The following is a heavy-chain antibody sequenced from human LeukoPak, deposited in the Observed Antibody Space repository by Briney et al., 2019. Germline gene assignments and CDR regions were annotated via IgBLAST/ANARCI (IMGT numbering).Heavy chain of an antibody. D-gene: IGHD2-2*01. J-gene: IGHJ4*02. V-gene: IGHV4-59*01. CDR1: GGSISSYY. Sequence: SETLSLTCTVSGGSISSYYWSWIRQPPGKGLEWIGYIYYSGSTNYNPSLKSRVTISVDTSKNQFSLKLSSVTAADTAVYYCARGTDCSSTSCPHYFDYWGQGTLVTVSS. CDR3: ARGTDCSSTSCPHYFDY. CDR2: IYYSGST.